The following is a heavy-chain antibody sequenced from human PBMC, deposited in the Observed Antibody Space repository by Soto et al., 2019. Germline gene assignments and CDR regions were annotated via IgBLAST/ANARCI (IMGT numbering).Heavy chain of an antibody. CDR2: IYYSGST. D-gene: IGHD6-19*01. V-gene: IGHV4-39*01. CDR1: GGSISSSSYY. Sequence: SETLSLTCTVSGGSISSSSYYWGWIRQPPGKGLEWIGSIYYSGSTYYNPSLKSRVTISVDTSKNQFSLKLSCVTAADTAVYYCARRIAVAGTGGLGDYWGQGTLVTVSS. CDR3: ARRIAVAGTGGLGDY. J-gene: IGHJ4*02.